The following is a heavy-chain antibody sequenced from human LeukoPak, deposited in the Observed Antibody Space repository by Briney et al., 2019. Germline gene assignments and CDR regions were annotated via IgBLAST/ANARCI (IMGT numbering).Heavy chain of an antibody. CDR3: ARGLASGYPPIPFDY. V-gene: IGHV4-34*12. Sequence: GSLRLSCAASGFTFSDYYMSWIRQPPGKGLEWIGEIIESGATKYMSSLKSRVTISIDTSKSQLSLNLSSVTAADTAVHYCARGLASGYPPIPFDYWGQGTPVIVSS. CDR1: GFTFSDYY. CDR2: IIESGAT. J-gene: IGHJ4*02. D-gene: IGHD3-3*01.